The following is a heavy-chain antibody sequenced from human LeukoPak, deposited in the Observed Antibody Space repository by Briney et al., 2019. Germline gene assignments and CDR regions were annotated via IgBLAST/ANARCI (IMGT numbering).Heavy chain of an antibody. CDR3: ARLLVYNSGGEAFDH. Sequence: GGSLRLSCAASGFTFSSYAMSWVRQAPGKGLGWVSYISSSSSTIYYADSVKGRFTISRDNAKNSLYLQMNSLRAEDTAVYYCARLLVYNSGGEAFDHWGQGTLVTVSS. J-gene: IGHJ4*02. CDR1: GFTFSSYA. V-gene: IGHV3-48*01. CDR2: ISSSSSTI. D-gene: IGHD1-20*01.